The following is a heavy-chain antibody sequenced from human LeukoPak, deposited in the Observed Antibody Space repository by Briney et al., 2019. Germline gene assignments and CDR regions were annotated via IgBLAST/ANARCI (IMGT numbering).Heavy chain of an antibody. J-gene: IGHJ4*02. CDR2: INHSGST. CDR3: ARPSWLYSSSPFDY. CDR1: GGSFSGYY. V-gene: IGHV4-34*01. Sequence: SETLSLTCAVYGGSFSGYYWSWIRQPPGKGLEWIGEINHSGSTNYNPSLKSRVTISVDTSKNQFSLKLSSVTAADTAVYYCARPSWLYSSSPFDYLGQGTLVTVSS. D-gene: IGHD6-6*01.